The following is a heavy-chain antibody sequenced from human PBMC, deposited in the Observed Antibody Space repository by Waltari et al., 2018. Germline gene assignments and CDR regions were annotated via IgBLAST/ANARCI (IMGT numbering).Heavy chain of an antibody. V-gene: IGHV3-7*01. CDR3: ARDVL. J-gene: IGHJ4*02. CDR2: IKPDGSGK. Sequence: EVQLVESGGDSVPPGGSLRLSCLACGFHFSHFWMSWVRQAPGKGLEWVASIKPDGSGKYYVESVKGRFTISRDNAKNSLNLQMDSLRVEDTAVYFCARDVLWGQGTRVTVSP. CDR1: GFHFSHFW. D-gene: IGHD2-15*01.